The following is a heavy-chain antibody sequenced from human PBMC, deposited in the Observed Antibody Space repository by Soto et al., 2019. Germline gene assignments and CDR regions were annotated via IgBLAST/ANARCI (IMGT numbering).Heavy chain of an antibody. Sequence: EVQLVESGGGLVQPGGSLRLSCAASGVVFSHDWMSWVRRAPGKGLEWLANINQDGSGRYHADSVKGRFTISRDNAENSLFLQMNGLRVEDTAVYYCAALDHGSESWGQGTLVTVSS. CDR1: GVVFSHDW. CDR2: INQDGSGR. J-gene: IGHJ5*02. V-gene: IGHV3-7*01. CDR3: AALDHGSES. D-gene: IGHD5-12*01.